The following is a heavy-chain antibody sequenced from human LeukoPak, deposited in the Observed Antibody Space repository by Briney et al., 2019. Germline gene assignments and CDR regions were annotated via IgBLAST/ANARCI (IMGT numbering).Heavy chain of an antibody. Sequence: GGSLRLSCAASGFTFSSYAMSWARQAPGKGLEWVSAISGSGGSTYYADSVKGRFTISRDNAKNSLYLQMNSLRAEDTAVYYCARDPHEWWSNPYAFDIWGQGTMVTVSS. V-gene: IGHV3-23*01. D-gene: IGHD2-15*01. CDR3: ARDPHEWWSNPYAFDI. CDR1: GFTFSSYA. J-gene: IGHJ3*02. CDR2: ISGSGGST.